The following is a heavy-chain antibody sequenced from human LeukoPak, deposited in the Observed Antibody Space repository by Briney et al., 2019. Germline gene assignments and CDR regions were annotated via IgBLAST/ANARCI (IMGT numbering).Heavy chain of an antibody. CDR1: GYSISSGYY. V-gene: IGHV4-61*01. CDR3: ARESRREGYNPAYYYYYMDV. CDR2: AYYSGST. J-gene: IGHJ6*03. Sequence: SEALSLTCTVSGYSISSGYYWSWIRQPPGKGLEWIGYAYYSGSTNYNPSLKSRVTISVDTSKNQFSLRLSSVTSADTAVYYCARESRREGYNPAYYYYYMDVWGKGTTVTVSS. D-gene: IGHD5-24*01.